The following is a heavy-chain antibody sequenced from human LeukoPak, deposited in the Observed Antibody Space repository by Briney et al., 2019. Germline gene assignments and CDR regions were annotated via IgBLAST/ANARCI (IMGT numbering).Heavy chain of an antibody. J-gene: IGHJ4*02. V-gene: IGHV3-21*01. D-gene: IGHD6-13*01. CDR2: ISSTGAYI. CDR3: ARGLAAAGTRGPY. Sequence: GGSLRLSCATSGFIFSSDSMIWVRQAPGKGLEWVSSISSTGAYIYYADSLKGRFTISRDNAKNSLCLQMNSLRADDTAVYYCARGLAAAGTRGPYWGQGTLVTVSS. CDR1: GFIFSSDS.